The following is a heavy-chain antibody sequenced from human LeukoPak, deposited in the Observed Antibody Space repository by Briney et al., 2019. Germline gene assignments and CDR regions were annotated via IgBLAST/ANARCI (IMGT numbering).Heavy chain of an antibody. CDR1: GYTFNNYF. D-gene: IGHD2-8*01. J-gene: IGHJ4*02. CDR2: ISPHSHTT. CDR3: ARGQSMYY. Sequence: GASVKVSRKASGYTFNNYFISWVRQAPGQGLEWVGWISPHSHTTHYAEKVQGRVTMTTDTSTTTGYMELRCLRSDDAAVYFCARGQSMYYWGQGTPVTVSS. V-gene: IGHV1-18*01.